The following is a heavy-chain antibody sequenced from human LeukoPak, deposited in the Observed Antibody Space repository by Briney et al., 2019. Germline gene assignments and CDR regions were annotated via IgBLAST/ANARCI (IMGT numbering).Heavy chain of an antibody. CDR3: ARSPIAVLPAAIMSLRAPSDY. J-gene: IGHJ4*02. Sequence: ASVKVSCKASGYTFTGYYIHWVRQAPGQGLEWMGWINPKRGGANYAQKFQSRVTMTRDTSINTAYMELSSLRYDDTALYYCARSPIAVLPAAIMSLRAPSDYWGQGTLVTVSS. CDR1: GYTFTGYY. CDR2: INPKRGGA. V-gene: IGHV1-2*02. D-gene: IGHD2-2*02.